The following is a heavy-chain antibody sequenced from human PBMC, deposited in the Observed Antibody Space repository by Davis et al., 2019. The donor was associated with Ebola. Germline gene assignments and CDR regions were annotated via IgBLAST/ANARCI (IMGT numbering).Heavy chain of an antibody. V-gene: IGHV3-23*01. CDR1: GFTVTSND. CDR3: AREGGLLWFGEADV. CDR2: ISGSGGST. D-gene: IGHD3-10*01. J-gene: IGHJ6*02. Sequence: GESLKISCAASGFTVTSNDMSWVRQAPGKGLEWVSAISGSGGSTYYADSVKGRFTISRDNAKNTLYLQMNSLRAEDTAVYYCAREGGLLWFGEADVWGQGTTVTVSS.